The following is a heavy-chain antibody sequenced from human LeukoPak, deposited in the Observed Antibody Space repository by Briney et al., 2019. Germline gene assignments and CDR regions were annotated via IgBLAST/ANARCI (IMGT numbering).Heavy chain of an antibody. J-gene: IGHJ4*02. CDR3: ARHGGFYFDY. CDR1: GGSISSSSYY. D-gene: IGHD3-16*01. V-gene: IGHV4-39*01. Sequence: SETLSLTCTVSGGSISSSSYYWGWIRQPPGKGLEWIGSIYYSGSTYYNPSLKSRVTISVDTSKNQFSLKLSSVTAADMAVYYCARHGGFYFDYWGQGALVTVSS. CDR2: IYYSGST.